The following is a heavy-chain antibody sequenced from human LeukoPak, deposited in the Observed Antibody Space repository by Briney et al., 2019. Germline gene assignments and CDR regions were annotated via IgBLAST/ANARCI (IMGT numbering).Heavy chain of an antibody. CDR2: ISSSSSYI. Sequence: GGSLRLYCAASGFTFSSYSMNWVGQGPGKGVEGVSSISSSSSYIYYADSVKGRFTISRDNAKNSLYLQMNSLRAEDTAVYYCARGGYRDYYYYYMDVWGKGTTVTVSS. CDR3: ARGGYRDYYYYYMDV. CDR1: GFTFSSYS. J-gene: IGHJ6*03. V-gene: IGHV3-21*01. D-gene: IGHD5-18*01.